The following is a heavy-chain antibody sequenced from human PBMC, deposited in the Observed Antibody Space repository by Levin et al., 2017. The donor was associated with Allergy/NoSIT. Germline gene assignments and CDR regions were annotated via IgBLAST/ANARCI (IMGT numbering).Heavy chain of an antibody. CDR1: GFNFSNYD. D-gene: IGHD3-22*01. CDR2: IWFDGSNK. V-gene: IGHV3-33*01. CDR3: ARDHHFYDSSGYQGGRFDP. J-gene: IGHJ5*02. Sequence: GESLKISCATSGFNFSNYDMHWVRQAPGKGLEWVAVIWFDGSNKYYAESVKGRFTISRDNSKNTLYLEMNSLRDEDTAVFYCARDHHFYDSSGYQGGRFDPWGQGTLVSVSS.